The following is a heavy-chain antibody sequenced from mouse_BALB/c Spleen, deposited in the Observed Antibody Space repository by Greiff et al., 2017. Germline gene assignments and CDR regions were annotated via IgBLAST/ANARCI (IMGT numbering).Heavy chain of an antibody. CDR3: ASGSSYVRYAMDY. J-gene: IGHJ4*01. V-gene: IGHV1-69*02. CDR2: IDPSDSET. Sequence: VQLQQSGAELVRPGAPVKLSCKASGYTFTSYWMNWVKQRPGRGLEWIGRIDPSDSETHYNQKFKDKATLTVDKSSSTAYIQLSSLTSEDSAVYYCASGSSYVRYAMDYWGQGTSVTVSS. CDR1: GYTFTSYW. D-gene: IGHD1-1*01.